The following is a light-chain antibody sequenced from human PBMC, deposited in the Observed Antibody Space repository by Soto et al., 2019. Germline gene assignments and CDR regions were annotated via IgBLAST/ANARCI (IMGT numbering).Light chain of an antibody. V-gene: IGKV1-9*01. CDR3: QQLNSYPLT. CDR1: QGISSF. CDR2: SAS. Sequence: DIQLTQSPSFLSASVGDRVTITCRASQGISSFLAWYQQQPGKAPKLLIYSASTLQSGVPSRFSGRGSWTEFTLTISSLQPEDFATYYCQQLNSYPLTFGQGTKVEI. J-gene: IGKJ1*01.